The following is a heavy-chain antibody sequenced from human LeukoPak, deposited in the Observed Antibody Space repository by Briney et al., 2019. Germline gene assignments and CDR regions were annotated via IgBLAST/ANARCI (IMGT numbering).Heavy chain of an antibody. CDR2: INHSGST. CDR1: GESFGNYY. J-gene: IGHJ5*02. CDR3: GSGKIFQYFDWHNNWFDP. Sequence: PSETLSLTCAVYGESFGNYYWSWIRQPPGKGLEWIGEINHSGSTGYNPSLESRVTISVDTSKNQLSLKLSSVTAADTAVYYCGSGKIFQYFDWHNNWFDPWGQGTLVTVSS. V-gene: IGHV4-34*01. D-gene: IGHD3-9*01.